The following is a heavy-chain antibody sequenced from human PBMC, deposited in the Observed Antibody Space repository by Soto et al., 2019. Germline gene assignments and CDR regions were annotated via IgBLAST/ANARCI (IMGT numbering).Heavy chain of an antibody. J-gene: IGHJ3*02. Sequence: ASVKVSCKASGYTFTSYAMHWVRQAPGQRLEWMGWINAGNGNTKYSQKFQGRVTITRDTSASTAYMELSSLRSEDTAVYYCARGGSSRDCSGGSCYDDAFDIWVQGTMVTVSS. CDR2: INAGNGNT. CDR3: ARGGSSRDCSGGSCYDDAFDI. CDR1: GYTFTSYA. D-gene: IGHD2-15*01. V-gene: IGHV1-3*01.